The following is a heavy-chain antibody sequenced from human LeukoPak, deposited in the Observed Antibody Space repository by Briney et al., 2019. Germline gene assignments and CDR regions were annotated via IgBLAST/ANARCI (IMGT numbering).Heavy chain of an antibody. CDR3: TTDPTYYYVFDY. V-gene: IGHV3-20*04. Sequence: GGSLRLSCAASGFTFDDYDLNWVRQAPGKGLEWVSGISWNGRNTAYAESLKGRFTISRDNAKNSLYLQMNSLKTEDTAVYYCTTDPTYYYVFDYWGQGTLVTVSS. D-gene: IGHD3-10*02. CDR1: GFTFDDYD. J-gene: IGHJ4*02. CDR2: ISWNGRNT.